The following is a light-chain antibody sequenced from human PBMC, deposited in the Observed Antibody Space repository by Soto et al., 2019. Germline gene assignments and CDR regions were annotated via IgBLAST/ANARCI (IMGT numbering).Light chain of an antibody. CDR1: SSDVGDYEH. V-gene: IGLV2-18*01. CDR2: DVI. Sequence: QSALTQPPSVSGSPGQSVTISCTVTSSDVGDYEHVSWYQLAPGTAPKLLISDVINRPSGVPDRFSGSKSGNTPSLTISGLQAEDEADYYCGLVTGSATWVFGGGTKLTVL. J-gene: IGLJ3*02. CDR3: GLVTGSATWV.